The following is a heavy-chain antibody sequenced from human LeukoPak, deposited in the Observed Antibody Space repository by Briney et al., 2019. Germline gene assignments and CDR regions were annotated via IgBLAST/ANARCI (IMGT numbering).Heavy chain of an antibody. J-gene: IGHJ3*02. Sequence: PSETLSHTCTVSGGSISSSRCHWGWIRQSPGKGLEWIGSVSYSGSTYYNPSLKSRVTISVDTSKNQFSLKLSSVTAADTAVYYCARQMGPYDAFDIWGQGTMVTASS. D-gene: IGHD3-16*01. CDR1: GGSISSSRCH. V-gene: IGHV4-39*01. CDR2: VSYSGST. CDR3: ARQMGPYDAFDI.